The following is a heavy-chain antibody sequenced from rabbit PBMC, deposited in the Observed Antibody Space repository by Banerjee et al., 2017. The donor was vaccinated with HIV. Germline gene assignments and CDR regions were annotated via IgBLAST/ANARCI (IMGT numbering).Heavy chain of an antibody. V-gene: IGHV1S40*01. J-gene: IGHJ4*01. CDR2: IYAGDSDT. CDR3: VRDRDYDDYGDAFNL. Sequence: QSLEESGGDLVKPGASLTLTCTASGFSFSSGYYMCWVRQAPGKGLEWIACIYAGDSDTYYATWAKGRFTISKTSSTTLTLQMTSLTAADTATYFCVRDRDYDDYGDAFNLWGQGTLVTVS. CDR1: GFSFSSGYY. D-gene: IGHD2-1*01.